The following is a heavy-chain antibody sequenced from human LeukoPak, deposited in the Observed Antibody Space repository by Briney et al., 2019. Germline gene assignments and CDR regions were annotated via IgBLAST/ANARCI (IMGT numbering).Heavy chain of an antibody. CDR3: ARDTATGSY. CDR1: GGSISSYY. V-gene: IGHV4-39*07. J-gene: IGHJ4*01. CDR2: MYFRGTT. D-gene: IGHD1-1*01. Sequence: SETLSLTCTVSGGSISSYYWGWIRQPPGKGLEWIASMYFRGTTYYNPSLKSRVTVSEDTSKNQFSLKLTSVNAADTAIYYCARDTATGSYWGQGTLVTVSS.